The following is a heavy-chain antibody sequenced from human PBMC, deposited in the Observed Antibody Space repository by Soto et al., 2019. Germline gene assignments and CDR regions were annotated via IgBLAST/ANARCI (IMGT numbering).Heavy chain of an antibody. CDR3: ARGVRDYYGSGNYFDY. CDR2: IYYSGST. Sequence: QVQLQESGPGLVKPSQTLSLTCTVSGGSISSGGYYWSWIRQHPGKGLEWIGYIYYSGSTYYNPSLKSRVTISVATSKNQFSLKLSSVTAADTAVYYCARGVRDYYGSGNYFDYWGQGTLVTVSS. D-gene: IGHD3-10*01. CDR1: GGSISSGGYY. J-gene: IGHJ4*02. V-gene: IGHV4-31*03.